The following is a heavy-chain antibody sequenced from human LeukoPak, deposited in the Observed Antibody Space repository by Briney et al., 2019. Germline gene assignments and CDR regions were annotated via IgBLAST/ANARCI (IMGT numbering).Heavy chain of an antibody. J-gene: IGHJ6*02. CDR2: ISGSGGST. CDR1: GFTFSSYA. Sequence: GGSLRLSCAASGFTFSSYAMSWVRQAPGKGLEGVSAISGSGGSTYYADSVKGRFTISRDNSKNTLYLQMNSLRAEDTAVYYCAKSVYYYDSSGYRRYYYGMDVWGQGTTVTVSS. CDR3: AKSVYYYDSSGYRRYYYGMDV. V-gene: IGHV3-23*01. D-gene: IGHD3-22*01.